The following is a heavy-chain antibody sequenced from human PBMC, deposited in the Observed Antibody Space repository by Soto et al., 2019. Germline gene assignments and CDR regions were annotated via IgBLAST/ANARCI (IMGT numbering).Heavy chain of an antibody. CDR1: GFTFSSYA. J-gene: IGHJ4*02. D-gene: IGHD6-6*01. CDR3: AKDSSSWGRYYFDY. V-gene: IGHV3-23*01. Sequence: LRLSCAASGFTFSSYAMSWVRQAPGKGLEWVSAISGSGGSTYYADSVKGRFTISRDNSKNTLYLQMNSLRAEDTAVYYCAKDSSSWGRYYFDYWGQGTLVTVSS. CDR2: ISGSGGST.